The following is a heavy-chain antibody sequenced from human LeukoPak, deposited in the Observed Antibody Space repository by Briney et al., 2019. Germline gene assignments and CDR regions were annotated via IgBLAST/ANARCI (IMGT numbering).Heavy chain of an antibody. CDR2: INYSETT. CDR1: GGSISSYY. V-gene: IGHV4-59*01. Sequence: SETLSLTCTASGGSISSYYWSWIRQPPGKGLEWIGYINYSETTNYNPSLKRRVTISVDTSKNQFSLRLSSVTAADTAVYYCARGIFGMVINGFDIWGQGTMVTVSS. D-gene: IGHD3-3*01. J-gene: IGHJ3*02. CDR3: ARGIFGMVINGFDI.